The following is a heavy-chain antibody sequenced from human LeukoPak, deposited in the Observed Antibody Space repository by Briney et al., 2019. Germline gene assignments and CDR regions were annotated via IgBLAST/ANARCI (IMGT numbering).Heavy chain of an antibody. CDR3: ARMEWLRHYFDY. V-gene: IGHV1-69*04. J-gene: IGHJ4*02. D-gene: IGHD5-12*01. CDR1: GGTFSSYA. CDR2: IIPILGIA. Sequence: ASVKVSCKASGGTFSSYAIIWVRQAPGQGLEWMGRIIPILGIANYAQKFQGRVTITADKSTSTAYMELSSLRSEDTAVYYCARMEWLRHYFDYWGQGTLVTVSS.